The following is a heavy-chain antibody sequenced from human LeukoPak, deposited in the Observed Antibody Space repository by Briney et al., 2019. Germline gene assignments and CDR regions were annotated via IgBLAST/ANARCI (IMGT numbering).Heavy chain of an antibody. CDR2: IYYSGST. J-gene: IGHJ6*02. Sequence: PSETLSLTCTVSGGSISSYYWSWIRQPPGKGLERIGYIYYSGSTNYNSSLKSRVTISVDTSKNQFSLKLSSVTAADTAVYYCARNGLTGTQGYYYYGVDVWGQGTTVTVSS. CDR1: GGSISSYY. CDR3: ARNGLTGTQGYYYYGVDV. V-gene: IGHV4-59*01. D-gene: IGHD1-7*01.